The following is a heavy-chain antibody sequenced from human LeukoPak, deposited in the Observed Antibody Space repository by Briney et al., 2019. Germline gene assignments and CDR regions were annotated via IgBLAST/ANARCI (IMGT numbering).Heavy chain of an antibody. Sequence: GGSLRLSCAASGFTFSSYAMSWVRQAPGKGLEWVSAISGSGGSTYYADSVKGRFTISRDNSKNTLYLQMNSLRAEGTAVYYCAKDLSGEYYFDYWGQGTLVTVSS. CDR3: AKDLSGEYYFDY. D-gene: IGHD3-10*01. CDR2: ISGSGGST. CDR1: GFTFSSYA. J-gene: IGHJ4*02. V-gene: IGHV3-23*01.